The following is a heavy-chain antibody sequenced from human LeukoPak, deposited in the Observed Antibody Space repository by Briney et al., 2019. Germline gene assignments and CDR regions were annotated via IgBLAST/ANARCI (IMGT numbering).Heavy chain of an antibody. J-gene: IGHJ6*03. Sequence: GRSLRLSCAASGFTFSSYAMSWVRQAPGEGPEWVSTISIDGGRTYYADPVTGRFTVSRDTSKNTLYLQMNSLRAEDTAVYYCARKGIGSSRYQNMDVWGKGTTVTVSS. V-gene: IGHV3-23*01. CDR2: ISIDGGRT. CDR1: GFTFSSYA. D-gene: IGHD6-25*01. CDR3: ARKGIGSSRYQNMDV.